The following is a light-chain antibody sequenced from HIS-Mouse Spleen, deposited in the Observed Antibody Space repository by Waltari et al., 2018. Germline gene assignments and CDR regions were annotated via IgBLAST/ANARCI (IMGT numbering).Light chain of an antibody. V-gene: IGKV3-20*01. CDR1: QSVSSSY. CDR2: GAS. CDR3: QQYGSSPPYT. Sequence: EIVLTQSPGTLSLSPGERATLSCRASQSVSSSYLAWYQQKPGQAPRLLIYGASSRATGIPGRVSGSGSGTDFTLTISRLEPEDFAVYYCQQYGSSPPYTFGQGTKLEIK. J-gene: IGKJ2*01.